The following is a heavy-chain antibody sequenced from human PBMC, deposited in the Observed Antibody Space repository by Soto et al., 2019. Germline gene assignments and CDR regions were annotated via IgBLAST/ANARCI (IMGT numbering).Heavy chain of an antibody. CDR2: IYPGDSDT. CDR3: ARHPYCGGDCYSSVGMDV. V-gene: IGHV5-51*01. CDR1: GYSFTSDW. D-gene: IGHD2-21*02. Sequence: PGESLKISCKGSGYSFTSDWIGWVRQMPGKGLEWMGIIYPGDSDTRYSPSFQGQVTISADKSISTAYLQWSSLKASDTAMYYCARHPYCGGDCYSSVGMDVWGQGTTVTVSS. J-gene: IGHJ6*02.